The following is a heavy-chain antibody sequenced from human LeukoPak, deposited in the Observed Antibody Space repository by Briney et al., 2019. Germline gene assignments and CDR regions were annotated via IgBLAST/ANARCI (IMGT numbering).Heavy chain of an antibody. V-gene: IGHV3-7*01. D-gene: IGHD5-24*01. CDR1: GFTFSSSW. CDR2: INEDGSAK. Sequence: GGSLRLSCAASGFTFSSSWMSWVRQAPGKGLEWVANINEDGSAKYYVDSVRGRFTISRDNAKRSLDLQVNSLRAEDTAVYYCTRSRRDGNDYWGQGTLVTVSS. CDR3: TRSRRDGNDY. J-gene: IGHJ4*02.